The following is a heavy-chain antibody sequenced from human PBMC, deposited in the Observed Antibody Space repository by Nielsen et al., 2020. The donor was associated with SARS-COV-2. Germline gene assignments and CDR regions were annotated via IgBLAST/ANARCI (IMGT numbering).Heavy chain of an antibody. D-gene: IGHD3-10*01. CDR3: ARDRYYYGSGSYPYYYGMDV. V-gene: IGHV1-18*01. Sequence: ASVKVSCKASGYTFTSYGISWVRQAPGQGLEWMGWISAYNGNTNYAQKLQGRVTMTTDTSTSTAYMELRSLRSDDTAVYYCARDRYYYGSGSYPYYYGMDVWGQGTTVTVSS. CDR1: GYTFTSYG. CDR2: ISAYNGNT. J-gene: IGHJ6*02.